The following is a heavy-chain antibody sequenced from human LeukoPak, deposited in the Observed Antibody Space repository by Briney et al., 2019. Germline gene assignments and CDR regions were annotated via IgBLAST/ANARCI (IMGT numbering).Heavy chain of an antibody. J-gene: IGHJ4*02. Sequence: GGSLRLSCAASGFTFSSYSMNWVRQAPGKGLEWVSYISSSSSTIYYADSVKGRFTISRDNAKNSLYLQMNSLRAEDTAVYYCARISVQGIDYWGQGTLVTVSS. CDR1: GFTFSSYS. CDR3: ARISVQGIDY. V-gene: IGHV3-48*01. CDR2: ISSSSSTI. D-gene: IGHD3-10*01.